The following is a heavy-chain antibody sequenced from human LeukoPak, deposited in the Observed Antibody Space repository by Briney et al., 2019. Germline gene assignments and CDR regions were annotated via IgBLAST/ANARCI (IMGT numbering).Heavy chain of an antibody. CDR1: GLTFNNYG. Sequence: GALRLSCAASGLTFNNYGMHWVRQAPGKGLEWVAFIRYDGSNKYYAEPVKGRFTISRDDSKNTLYLQMKSLRAEDTAVYYCAKPMTTVTPFDYWGQGTLVTVSS. V-gene: IGHV3-30*02. J-gene: IGHJ4*02. CDR3: AKPMTTVTPFDY. CDR2: IRYDGSNK. D-gene: IGHD4-17*01.